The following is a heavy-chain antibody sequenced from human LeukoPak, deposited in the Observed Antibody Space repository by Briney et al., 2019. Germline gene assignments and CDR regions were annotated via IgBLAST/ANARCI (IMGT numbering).Heavy chain of an antibody. D-gene: IGHD3-22*01. V-gene: IGHV1-2*02. J-gene: IGHJ4*02. CDR1: GYTFTGNY. CDR3: ARSDGFSGYSSLGDS. CDR2: INPNSADT. Sequence: VASVKVSCKASGYTFTGNYMHWVRQAPGQGLEWMGWINPNSADTNYAQKFQGRVTMTRDTSISTAYMELSRLRSDDTAVYYCARSDGFSGYSSLGDSWGQGTLVTVSS.